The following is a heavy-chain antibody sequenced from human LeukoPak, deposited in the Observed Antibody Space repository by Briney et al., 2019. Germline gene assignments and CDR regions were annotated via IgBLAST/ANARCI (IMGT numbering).Heavy chain of an antibody. Sequence: PSETLSLTCTVSGGSISSGSYYWSWLRQRAGKGLEWIGRIYSSGSTNYNPSLKSRVTIPVATSKNQSSLKLSSVTPADTAVYYCARVAHYSSMDVWGKGTTVTVSS. CDR1: GGSISSGSYY. J-gene: IGHJ6*03. CDR2: IYSSGST. V-gene: IGHV4-61*02. CDR3: ARVAHYSSMDV.